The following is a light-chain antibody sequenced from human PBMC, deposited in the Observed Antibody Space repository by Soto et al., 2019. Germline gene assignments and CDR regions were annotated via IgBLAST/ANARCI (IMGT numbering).Light chain of an antibody. J-gene: IGKJ2*01. CDR1: QSVLYSSNNKNY. CDR2: WAS. V-gene: IGKV4-1*01. CDR3: QQYYSTPYT. Sequence: DIVMTQSRDSLAVSLGERATINCKSSQSVLYSSNNKNYLAWYQQKLGQPPKLLIYWASTRESGVPDRFSGSGSGTDFTLTISSLQAEDVAVYYCQQYYSTPYTFGQGTKLEIK.